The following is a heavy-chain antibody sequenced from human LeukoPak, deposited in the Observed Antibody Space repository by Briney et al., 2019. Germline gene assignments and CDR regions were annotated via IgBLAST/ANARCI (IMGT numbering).Heavy chain of an antibody. Sequence: GGSLRLSCAASGFIFSNYLMSWVRQAPGKGLEWVANIKPDGSQKYYVDSVKGRFTISRDNAKNSLSLQMNSLRAEDTAVYYCGPKSYWGQGTLVTVSS. CDR3: GPKSY. CDR2: IKPDGSQK. CDR1: GFIFSNYL. V-gene: IGHV3-7*01. J-gene: IGHJ4*02.